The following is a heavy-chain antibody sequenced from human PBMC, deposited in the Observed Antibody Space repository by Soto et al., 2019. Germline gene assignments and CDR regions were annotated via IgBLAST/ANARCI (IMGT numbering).Heavy chain of an antibody. CDR1: GGSISSGGYY. Sequence: QVQLQESGPGLVKPSQTLSLTCTVSGGSISSGGYYWSWIRQHPGKGLEWIGYIYYIGSTYYNPSLKSRVTKSVDTSKNQFSLKLSSVTAADTAVYYCARGPQPRVLMVYAIPADYYYYGMDVWGQGPTVTVSS. J-gene: IGHJ6*02. V-gene: IGHV4-31*03. CDR2: IYYIGST. D-gene: IGHD2-8*01. CDR3: ARGPQPRVLMVYAIPADYYYYGMDV.